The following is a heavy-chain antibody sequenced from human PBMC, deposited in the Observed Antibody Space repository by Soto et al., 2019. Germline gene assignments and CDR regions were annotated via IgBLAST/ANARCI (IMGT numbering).Heavy chain of an antibody. CDR1: GYTFTSYG. CDR3: TIPIPPAKPLAI. Sequence: ASVKVSCKASGYTFTSYGISWVRQAPGQGLEWMGWISAYNGNTNYAQKLQGRVTMTTDTSTSTAYMELRSLRSDDTAVYYCTIPIPPAKPLAIWGQGTMVTVSS. CDR2: ISAYNGNT. V-gene: IGHV1-18*01. J-gene: IGHJ3*02. D-gene: IGHD2-2*01.